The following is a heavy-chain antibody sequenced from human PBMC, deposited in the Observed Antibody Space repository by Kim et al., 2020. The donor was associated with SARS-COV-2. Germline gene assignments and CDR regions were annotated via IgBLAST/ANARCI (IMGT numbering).Heavy chain of an antibody. V-gene: IGHV3-53*01. Sequence: GGSLRLSCIASGFNVSGNYMSWVRQAPGKGLEWVAVVYSGGSTYYADSVKGRFTISKDNSKTTLDLQMKNLRVEDTAIYFCVRDYRSLIRGVIHYFFDYWGQGILVTVSS. J-gene: IGHJ4*02. D-gene: IGHD3-10*01. CDR3: VRDYRSLIRGVIHYFFDY. CDR1: GFNVSGNY. CDR2: VYSGGST.